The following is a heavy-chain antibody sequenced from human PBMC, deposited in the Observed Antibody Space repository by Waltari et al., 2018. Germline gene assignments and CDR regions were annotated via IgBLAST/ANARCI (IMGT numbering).Heavy chain of an antibody. CDR3: ARGGGYCSRTSCYLDL. CDR1: ADSFSGYY. Sequence: QVQLQQWGAGLLKPSETLSLTCAVYADSFSGYYWTWIRQPPGEGLEWIGEINHTGSTNYNPSLKSRVTMSVDTSKNQFSLKLSSVTAADTVVYYCARGGGYCSRTSCYLDLWGQGTLISVSS. D-gene: IGHD2-2*01. J-gene: IGHJ5*02. V-gene: IGHV4-34*01. CDR2: INHTGST.